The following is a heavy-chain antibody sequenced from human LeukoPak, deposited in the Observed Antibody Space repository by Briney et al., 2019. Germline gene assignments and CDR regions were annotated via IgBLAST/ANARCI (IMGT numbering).Heavy chain of an antibody. J-gene: IGHJ4*02. D-gene: IGHD3-22*01. CDR2: IYYSGST. CDR1: GGSISGSSYY. CDR3: ARVTMIGEFDY. Sequence: SETLSLTCTVSGGSISGSSYYWGWIRQPPGKGLEWIGSIYYSGSTYYNPSLKSRVTISVDTSKNQFSLKLSSVTAADTAVYYCARVTMIGEFDYWGQGTLVTVSS. V-gene: IGHV4-39*07.